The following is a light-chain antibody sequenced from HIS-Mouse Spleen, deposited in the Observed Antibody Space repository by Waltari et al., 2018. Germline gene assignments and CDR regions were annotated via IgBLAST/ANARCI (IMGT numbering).Light chain of an antibody. Sequence: EIVLTQSPGTLSLSPGERATLSFRASQSVSTSYLAWYQQQPGQAPRLLSFGASSRATGIPDRFSGSGSGTDFTLTISRLEPEDFAGYYCEQYGSSPPLTFGGGTKVEIK. CDR2: GAS. CDR1: QSVSTSY. CDR3: EQYGSSPPLT. J-gene: IGKJ4*02. V-gene: IGKV3-20*01.